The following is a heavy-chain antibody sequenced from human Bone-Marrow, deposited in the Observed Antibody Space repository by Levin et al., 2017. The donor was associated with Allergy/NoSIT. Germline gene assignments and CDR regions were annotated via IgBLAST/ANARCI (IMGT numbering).Heavy chain of an antibody. Sequence: SSETLSLTCSVSGASISGSIHYWGWIRQPPGKGLEWIGSIYYSGNTYYNPSLESRVTVAVDASNNQFSLKLNSVTAADTALYSCVRHDRGYSDAFDIWGRGTLVTVSS. J-gene: IGHJ3*02. CDR1: GASISGSIHY. CDR2: IYYSGNT. V-gene: IGHV4-39*01. D-gene: IGHD5-12*01. CDR3: VRHDRGYSDAFDI.